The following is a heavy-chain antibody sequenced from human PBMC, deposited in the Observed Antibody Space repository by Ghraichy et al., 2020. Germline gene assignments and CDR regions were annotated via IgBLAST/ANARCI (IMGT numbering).Heavy chain of an antibody. Sequence: GGSLRLSCVASGFTFSSYGIHWVRQAPGKGLEWVADISYDGINKHYADSVKGRFTISRDNSKNTLYLQMNSLIPEDTAVYHFAKDPVAGGYYYYGMDVWGQGTTGTVSS. D-gene: IGHD4-23*01. CDR2: ISYDGINK. J-gene: IGHJ6*02. CDR1: GFTFSSYG. V-gene: IGHV3-30*18. CDR3: AKDPVAGGYYYYGMDV.